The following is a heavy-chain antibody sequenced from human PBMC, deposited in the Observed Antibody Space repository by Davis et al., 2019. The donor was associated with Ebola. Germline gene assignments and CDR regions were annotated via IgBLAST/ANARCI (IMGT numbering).Heavy chain of an antibody. CDR1: GYSITPGYY. Sequence: SETLSLTCTVSGYSITPGYYWGWIWQPPGKGLQWLGSFYHTGTTYYNPSLKSRITISVDTSRNQFSLSLRSVTAADTAIYYCARDVGMSGNNPSWGQGTLVTVSS. CDR3: ARDVGMSGNNPS. D-gene: IGHD1/OR15-1a*01. V-gene: IGHV4-38-2*02. J-gene: IGHJ5*02. CDR2: FYHTGTT.